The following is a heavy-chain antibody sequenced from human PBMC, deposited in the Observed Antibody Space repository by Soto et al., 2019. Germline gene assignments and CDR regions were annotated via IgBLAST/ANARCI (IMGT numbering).Heavy chain of an antibody. V-gene: IGHV1-18*04. CDR3: ARASYGYRSGWYVGYFDY. J-gene: IGHJ4*02. CDR1: GYTFTSCG. CDR2: IRAYNGYT. Sequence: QVQLVQSGAEVKKPGASVKVSCKASGYTFTSCGISWVRQVPGQGLEWMGWIRAYNGYTNYAQKFQGRVTMTTDTSTSREYMELRSLISDDAAVYYCARASYGYRSGWYVGYFDYWGQGTLVTVSS. D-gene: IGHD6-19*01.